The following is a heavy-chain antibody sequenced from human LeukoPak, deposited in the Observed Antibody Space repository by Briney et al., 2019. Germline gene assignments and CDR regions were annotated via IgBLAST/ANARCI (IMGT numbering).Heavy chain of an antibody. Sequence: SETLSLTCTVSGGSISSYYWSWIRQPPGKGLEWIGYIYYSGSTNYNPSLKSRVTISVDTSKNQFSLKLSSVTAADTAVYYCARDTLWFEVFRGFDPWGQGTLVTVSS. CDR3: ARDTLWFEVFRGFDP. CDR1: GGSISSYY. D-gene: IGHD3-10*01. CDR2: IYYSGST. V-gene: IGHV4-59*01. J-gene: IGHJ5*02.